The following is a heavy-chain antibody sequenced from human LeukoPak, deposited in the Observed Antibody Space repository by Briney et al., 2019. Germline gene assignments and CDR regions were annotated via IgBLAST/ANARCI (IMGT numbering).Heavy chain of an antibody. CDR1: GGSIISDSYY. D-gene: IGHD3-16*01. V-gene: IGHV4-39*07. CDR3: ARDHLGPYSSWFDP. Sequence: SETLSLTCTVSGGSIISDSYYWGWIRQPPGKVLEWIANIYYSGSTYYNPSLKSRVTISVDTSKNQFSLKLSSVTAADTAVYYCARDHLGPYSSWFDPWGQGTLVTVSS. J-gene: IGHJ5*02. CDR2: IYYSGST.